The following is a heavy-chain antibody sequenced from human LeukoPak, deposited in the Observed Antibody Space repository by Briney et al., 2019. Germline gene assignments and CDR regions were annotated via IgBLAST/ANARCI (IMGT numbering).Heavy chain of an antibody. J-gene: IGHJ5*02. CDR1: GYSISSGYY. CDR3: ARVFAEGWFDP. CDR2: IYYSGST. V-gene: IGHV4-38-2*02. Sequence: PSETLSLTCTVSGYSISSGYYWGWIRQPPGKGLEWIGSIYYSGSTYYNPSLKSRVTISVDTSKNQFSLKLSSVTAADTAVYYCARVFAEGWFDPWGQGTLVTVSS.